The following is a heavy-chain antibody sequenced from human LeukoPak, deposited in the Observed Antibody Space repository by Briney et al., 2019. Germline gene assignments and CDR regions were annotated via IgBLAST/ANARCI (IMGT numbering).Heavy chain of an antibody. CDR2: ISSSGST. CDR1: GRSLSSRPYD. V-gene: IGHV4-39*01. CDR3: ARHLPHGDGNKRGFDY. D-gene: IGHD5-24*01. J-gene: IGHJ4*02. Sequence: SETLSLTCAVSGRSLSSRPYDWGWIRQPPGKGLEYIGSISSSGSTYYNPSLQRRVTISVDASKNQSALKLGSVTAADAAVYYCARHLPHGDGNKRGFDYWGQGTLVTVSS.